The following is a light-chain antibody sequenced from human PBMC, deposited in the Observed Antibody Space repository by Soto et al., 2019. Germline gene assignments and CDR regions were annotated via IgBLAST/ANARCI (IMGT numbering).Light chain of an antibody. V-gene: IGKV3-15*01. CDR1: QSVSSN. CDR3: HQRQSWPRT. J-gene: IGKJ1*01. Sequence: EIVMTQSPATLSVSPGERATLSCRASQSVSSNLAWYQQKPGQAPRLLIYGASTRATGIPARFSGSRSGTEFTLTISDVQPEDFALYYCHQRQSWPRTFGQGTKVDIK. CDR2: GAS.